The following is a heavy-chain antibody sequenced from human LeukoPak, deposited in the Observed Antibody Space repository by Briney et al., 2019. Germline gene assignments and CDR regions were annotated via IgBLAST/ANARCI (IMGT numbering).Heavy chain of an antibody. J-gene: IGHJ4*02. CDR1: GGSISSGDYY. CDR3: ARAKDYDFWSGHPFDY. D-gene: IGHD3-3*01. Sequence: SQTLSLTCTVSGGSISSGDYYWSWIRQPPGKGLEWIGYIYYSGSTYYNPSLKSRVTISVDTSKNQLSLKLSSVTAADTAVYYCARAKDYDFWSGHPFDYWGQGTLVTVSS. CDR2: IYYSGST. V-gene: IGHV4-30-4*08.